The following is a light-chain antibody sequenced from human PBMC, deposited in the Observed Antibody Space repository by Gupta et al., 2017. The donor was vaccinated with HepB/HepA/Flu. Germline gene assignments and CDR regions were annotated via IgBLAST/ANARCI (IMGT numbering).Light chain of an antibody. CDR3: RQYHLWPPIT. V-gene: IGKV3-15*01. CDR2: GAS. J-gene: IGKJ5*01. CDR1: QSLSSN. Sequence: EIVMTQSPATLSVSLGDSVTLSCRASQSLSSNLAGYQKKPGQAHRPLIYGASTRATGIPDEFISGSSGGAYFTIIISMQSDDVVVVYCRQYHLWPPITFGQGTRLDLK.